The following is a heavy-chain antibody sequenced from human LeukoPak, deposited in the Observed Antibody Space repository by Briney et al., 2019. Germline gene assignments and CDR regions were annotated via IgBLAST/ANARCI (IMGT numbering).Heavy chain of an antibody. V-gene: IGHV4-59*01. J-gene: IGHJ6*03. CDR2: VSYRGHT. Sequence: PGGSLRLSCAASGFTFSSNYMSWIRQPPGKGLEWIGYVSYRGHTNYNPSLESRVTISLDTSKNQFSVKLNSVTAADTGVYYCARVQQGGSGSHSTPQYYYYYMDVWGKGTTVTVSS. CDR1: GFTFSSNY. CDR3: ARVQQGGSGSHSTPQYYYYYMDV. D-gene: IGHD3-10*01.